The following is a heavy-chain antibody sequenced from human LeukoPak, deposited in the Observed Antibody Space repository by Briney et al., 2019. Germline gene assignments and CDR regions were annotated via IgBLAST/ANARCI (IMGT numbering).Heavy chain of an antibody. CDR2: IYYSGST. CDR1: GGSISSSSYY. CDR3: ARRWAIVVVVAARDWFDP. Sequence: SETLSLTCTVSGGSISSSSYYWGWIRQPPGKGLEWVGSIYYSGSTYYNPSLKSRATISVDTSKNQFSLKLSSVTAADTAVYYCARRWAIVVVVAARDWFDPWGQGTLVTVSS. V-gene: IGHV4-39*07. D-gene: IGHD2-15*01. J-gene: IGHJ5*02.